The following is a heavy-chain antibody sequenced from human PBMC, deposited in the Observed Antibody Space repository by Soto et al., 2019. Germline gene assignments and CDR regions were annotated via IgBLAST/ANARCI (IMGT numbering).Heavy chain of an antibody. CDR1: GFTFSDYY. D-gene: IGHD3-16*01. CDR3: AREHDYIWGSYGDNMDV. V-gene: IGHV3-11*01. CDR2: ISSSGSTI. J-gene: IGHJ6*03. Sequence: QVQLVESGGGLVKPGGSLRLSCAASGFTFSDYYMSWIRQAPGKGLEWVSYISSSGSTIYYADAVKGRFTISRENAENSLYLQMNSLRAEDTAVYYCAREHDYIWGSYGDNMDVWGKGTTVTVSS.